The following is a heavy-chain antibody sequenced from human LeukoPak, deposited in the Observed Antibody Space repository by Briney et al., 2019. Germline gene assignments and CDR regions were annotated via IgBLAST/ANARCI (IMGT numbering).Heavy chain of an antibody. CDR3: ARAKGRFPRSRWFDP. J-gene: IGHJ5*02. CDR1: GYTFTSYD. D-gene: IGHD3-3*01. V-gene: IGHV1-8*03. Sequence: ASVKVSCKASGYTFTSYDINWVRQATGQGLEWMGWMNPNSGNTGYAQKFQGRVTITKNTSISTAYMELSSLRSEDTAVYYCARAKGRFPRSRWFDPWGQGTLVTVSS. CDR2: MNPNSGNT.